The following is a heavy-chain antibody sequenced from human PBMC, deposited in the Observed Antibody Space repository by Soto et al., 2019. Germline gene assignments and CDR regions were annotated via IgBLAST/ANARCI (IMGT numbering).Heavy chain of an antibody. CDR1: GFTFSSYG. J-gene: IGHJ4*02. V-gene: IGHV3-30*18. Sequence: QVQLVESGGGVVQPGRSLRLSCAASGFTFSSYGMHWVRQAPDKGLEWVAVISYDGSNKYYADSVKGRFTISRDNSKNTLYLQMNSLRAEDTAVYYCAKGSSGWYMGVDYWGQGTLVTVSS. CDR2: ISYDGSNK. D-gene: IGHD6-19*01. CDR3: AKGSSGWYMGVDY.